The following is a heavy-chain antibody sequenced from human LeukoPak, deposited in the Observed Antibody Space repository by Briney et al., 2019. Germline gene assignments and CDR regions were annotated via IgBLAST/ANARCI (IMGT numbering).Heavy chain of an antibody. J-gene: IGHJ3*02. CDR2: ISAYNGNT. CDR3: ARDTLRFLEWLLSPIDAFDI. V-gene: IGHV1-18*01. Sequence: ASVKVSCKASGYTFTSYGISWVRQAPGQGLEWMGWISAYNGNTNYAQKLQGRVTMTTDTSTSTAYMELRSLRSDDTAVYYCARDTLRFLEWLLSPIDAFDIRGQGTMVTVSS. D-gene: IGHD3-3*01. CDR1: GYTFTSYG.